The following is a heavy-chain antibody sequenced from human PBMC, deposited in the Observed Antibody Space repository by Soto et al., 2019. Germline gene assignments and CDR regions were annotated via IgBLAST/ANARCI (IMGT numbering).Heavy chain of an antibody. CDR3: ARDLYDCSSTSCYVNWFDP. CDR2: IIPIFGTA. D-gene: IGHD2-2*01. V-gene: IGHV1-69*13. Sequence: GGSVKVSFKASGGPFSSYAISWVRQAPGQGLEWMGGIIPIFGTANYAQKFQGRVTITADESTSTAYMELSSLRSEDTAVYYCARDLYDCSSTSCYVNWFDPWGQGTLVTVSS. CDR1: GGPFSSYA. J-gene: IGHJ5*02.